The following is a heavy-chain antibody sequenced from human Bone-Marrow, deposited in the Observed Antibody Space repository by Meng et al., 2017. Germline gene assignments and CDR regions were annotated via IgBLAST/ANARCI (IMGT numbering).Heavy chain of an antibody. CDR1: EHNFPDHY. D-gene: IGHD6-25*01. J-gene: IGHJ4*02. CDR2: INPKRGDT. V-gene: IGHV1-2*06. CDR3: ARDEDISAAGKLFGDY. Sequence: PAPLRKLSRKPSEHNFPDHYTPSVPRPPGQRLEWMGRINPKRGDTPHAQKFQARVPMTGDTSISTAYMELSGLRSDDTAMYYCARDEDISAAGKLFGDYWGQGTLVTVSS.